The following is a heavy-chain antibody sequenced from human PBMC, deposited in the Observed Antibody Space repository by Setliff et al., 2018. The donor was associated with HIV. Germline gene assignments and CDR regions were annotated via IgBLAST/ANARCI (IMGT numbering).Heavy chain of an antibody. CDR1: GYTSTSYD. CDR2: IHAGNGYT. CDR3: ARIWGIPPLYYFDY. V-gene: IGHV1-3*01. J-gene: IGHJ4*02. Sequence: ASVKVSCKASGYTSTSYDINWVRQAPGQRLEWMGWIHAGNGYTKYSQKFQGRVTFTRDTSASAAYMDLSSLRSEDTAVYYCARIWGIPPLYYFDYWGQGTLVTVSS. D-gene: IGHD3-16*01.